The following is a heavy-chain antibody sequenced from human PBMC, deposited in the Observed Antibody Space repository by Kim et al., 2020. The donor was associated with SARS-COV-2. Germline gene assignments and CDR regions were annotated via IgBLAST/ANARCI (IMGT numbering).Heavy chain of an antibody. Sequence: GGSLRLSCAASGFTFSSYSMNWVRQAPGKGLEWVSSISSSSSYIYYADSVKGRFTISRDNAKNSLYLQMNSLRAEDTAVYYCARDRADILTGGDYWGQGTLVTVSS. CDR3: ARDRADILTGGDY. V-gene: IGHV3-21*01. CDR2: ISSSSSYI. D-gene: IGHD3-9*01. CDR1: GFTFSSYS. J-gene: IGHJ4*02.